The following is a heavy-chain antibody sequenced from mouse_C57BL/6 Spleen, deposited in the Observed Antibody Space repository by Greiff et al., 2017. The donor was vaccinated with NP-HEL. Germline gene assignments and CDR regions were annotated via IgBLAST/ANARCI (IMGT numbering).Heavy chain of an antibody. CDR1: GYTFTDYN. CDR2: INPNNGGT. Sequence: VQLQQSGPELVKPGASVKMSCKASGYTFTDYNMHWVKQSHGKSLEWIGYINPNNGGTSYNQKFKGKATLTVNKSSSTAYMELRSLTSEDSAVYYCARTGYYPHWYFDVWGTGTMVTVSS. J-gene: IGHJ1*03. CDR3: ARTGYYPHWYFDV. V-gene: IGHV1-22*01. D-gene: IGHD2-3*01.